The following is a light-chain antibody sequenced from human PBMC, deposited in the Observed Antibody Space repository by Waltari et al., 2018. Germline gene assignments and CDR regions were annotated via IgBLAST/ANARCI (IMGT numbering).Light chain of an antibody. V-gene: IGKV3-11*01. Sequence: EIVLTQSPANLSLSPGERATLSCRASQSVRSYLAWYKQKPGQAPRLLIYVASKRATGIPARFSGSGSGTDFTLTISSLEPEDFAVYYCQQRYSWPLTFGGGTKVEIK. CDR3: QQRYSWPLT. J-gene: IGKJ4*01. CDR1: QSVRSY. CDR2: VAS.